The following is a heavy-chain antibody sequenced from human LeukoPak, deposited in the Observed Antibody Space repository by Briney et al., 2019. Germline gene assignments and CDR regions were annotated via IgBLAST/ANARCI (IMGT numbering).Heavy chain of an antibody. J-gene: IGHJ6*02. CDR2: ISSSSSTI. CDR3: AREAGGWRYYYYYGMDV. V-gene: IGHV3-48*04. CDR1: GFIFSDYA. D-gene: IGHD6-19*01. Sequence: GGSLRLSCAASGFIFSDYAMSWVRQAPGKGLEWVSYISSSSSTIYYADSVKGRFTISRDNAKNSLYLQMNSLRAEDTAVYYCAREAGGWRYYYYYGMDVWGQGTTVTVSS.